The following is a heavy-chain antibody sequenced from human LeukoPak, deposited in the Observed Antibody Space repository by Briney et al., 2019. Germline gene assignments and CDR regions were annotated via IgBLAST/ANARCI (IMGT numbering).Heavy chain of an antibody. CDR1: GFTFSNAW. D-gene: IGHD5-18*01. V-gene: IGHV3-15*01. Sequence: GGSLRLSCAASGFTFSNAWMSWVRQAPGKGLEWVGRIKSKTDGGTTDYAAPVKGRFTISRDDSKNTLHLQMNSLKTEDTAVYYCTTRYSYGYGYFDYWGQGTLVTVSS. CDR3: TTRYSYGYGYFDY. CDR2: IKSKTDGGTT. J-gene: IGHJ4*02.